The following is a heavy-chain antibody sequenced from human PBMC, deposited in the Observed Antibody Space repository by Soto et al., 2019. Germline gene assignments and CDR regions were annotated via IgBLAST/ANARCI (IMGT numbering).Heavy chain of an antibody. J-gene: IGHJ3*02. Sequence: SETLSLTCTVSGGSISSGGYYWSWIRQHPGKGLEWIGYIYYSGSTYYNPSLKSRVTISVDTSKNQFSLKLSSVTTAAKAVEYCAGDPKHDPTVFDIWGKGQMAPVSS. CDR1: GGSISSGGYY. CDR3: AGDPKHDPTVFDI. CDR2: IYYSGST. V-gene: IGHV4-31*03.